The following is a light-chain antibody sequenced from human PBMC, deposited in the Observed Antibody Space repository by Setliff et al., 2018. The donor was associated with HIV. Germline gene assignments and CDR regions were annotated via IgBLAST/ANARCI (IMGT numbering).Light chain of an antibody. CDR2: DVS. Sequence: QSVLTQPASVSGSPGRSITVSCTGTRSDIGSSDSVSWYQQHPGKVPKLLIYDVSHRPSGVSDRFSASKSGNTASLTISGLQSEDEADYYCTSYTGGNTRVFGTGTKVTVL. J-gene: IGLJ1*01. CDR3: TSYTGGNTRV. V-gene: IGLV2-14*03. CDR1: RSDIGSSDS.